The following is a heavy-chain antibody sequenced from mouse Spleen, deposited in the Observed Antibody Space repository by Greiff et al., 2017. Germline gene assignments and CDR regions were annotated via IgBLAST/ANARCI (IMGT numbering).Heavy chain of an antibody. V-gene: IGHV14-2*01. CDR2: IDPEDGEI. J-gene: IGHJ4*01. CDR1: GFNIKDFY. CDR3: ARSGYYAMDY. Sequence: VQLQQSGAELVKPGASVKLSCTASGFNIKDFYMHWVKQRTEQGLEWIGRIDPEDGEIKYAPKFQGKATITADTSSNTAYLQLSSLTSEDTAVYYCARSGYYAMDYWGQGTSVTVSS.